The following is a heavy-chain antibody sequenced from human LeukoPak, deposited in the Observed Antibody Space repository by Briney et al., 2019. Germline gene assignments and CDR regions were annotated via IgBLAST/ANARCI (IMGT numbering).Heavy chain of an antibody. CDR2: IIPIFGTA. J-gene: IGHJ2*01. CDR1: GGTFSSYA. D-gene: IGHD5-18*01. V-gene: IGHV1-69*13. CDR3: ASPPVDTPVRYWYFDL. Sequence: ASVKVSCKASGGTFSSYAISWVRQAPGQGLEWMGGIIPIFGTANSAQKFQGRVTITADESTSTAYMELSSLRSEDTAVYYCASPPVDTPVRYWYFDLWGRGTLVTVSS.